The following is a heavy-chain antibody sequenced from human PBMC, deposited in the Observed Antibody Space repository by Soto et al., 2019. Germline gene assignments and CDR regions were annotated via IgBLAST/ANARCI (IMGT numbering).Heavy chain of an antibody. CDR1: GGSFSGYY. CDR2: IYYSGST. CDR3: ARHVDGAYAEDAFDI. J-gene: IGHJ3*02. V-gene: IGHV4-59*08. D-gene: IGHD4-17*01. Sequence: SETLSLTCAVYGGSFSGYYWSWIRQPPGKGLEWIGYIYYSGSTNYNPSLKSRVTISVDTSKNQFSLKLSSVTAADTAVYYCARHVDGAYAEDAFDIWGQGTRVTVSS.